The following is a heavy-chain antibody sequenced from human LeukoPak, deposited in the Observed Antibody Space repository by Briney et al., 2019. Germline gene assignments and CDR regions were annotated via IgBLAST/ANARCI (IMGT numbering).Heavy chain of an antibody. CDR1: GFTFSSYG. CDR2: IWYDGSNK. J-gene: IGHJ4*02. V-gene: IGHV3-33*01. D-gene: IGHD4-17*01. CDR3: ARVDHDYGDYGDY. Sequence: SLRLSCAASGFTFSSYGMHWVRQAPGKGLEWVAVIWYDGSNKYYADSVKGRFTIFRDNSKNTLYLQMNSLRAEDTAVYYCARVDHDYGDYGDYWGQGTLVTVSS.